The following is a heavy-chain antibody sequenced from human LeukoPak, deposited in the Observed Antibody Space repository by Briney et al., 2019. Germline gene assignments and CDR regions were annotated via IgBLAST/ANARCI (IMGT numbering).Heavy chain of an antibody. D-gene: IGHD3-22*01. CDR2: ISAYNGNT. CDR3: ARVYDSSGINGALAFDI. CDR1: GYTFTSYG. J-gene: IGHJ3*02. Sequence: AASVKVSCKASGYTFTSYGISWVRQAPGQGLEWMGWISAYNGNTNYAQKLQGRVTMTTDTSTSTAYMELRSLRSDDTAVYYCARVYDSSGINGALAFDIWGQGTMVTVSS. V-gene: IGHV1-18*01.